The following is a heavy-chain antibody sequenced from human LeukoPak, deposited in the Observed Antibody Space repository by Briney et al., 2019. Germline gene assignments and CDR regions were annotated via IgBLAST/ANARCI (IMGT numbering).Heavy chain of an antibody. J-gene: IGHJ4*02. CDR2: ISGSGGST. V-gene: IGHV3-23*01. Sequence: GGSLRLSCEAAGFSFRDYPMGWVRRAPGKGLEWVSAISGSGGSTYYADSVKGRFNISRDDYRNMLHLQMDSLRPEDTAVYYCARDRRLQLEFFEYWGQGILVTVTS. D-gene: IGHD5-24*01. CDR1: GFSFRDYP. CDR3: ARDRRLQLEFFEY.